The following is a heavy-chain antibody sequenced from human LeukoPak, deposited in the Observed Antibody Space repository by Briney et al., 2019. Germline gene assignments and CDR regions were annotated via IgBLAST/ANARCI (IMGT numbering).Heavy chain of an antibody. Sequence: GGSLRLSCAASGFTFSSYEMNWVRQAPGKGLEWVSYISGSGSSIYYADSVKGRFTISRDNAKNSLYLQMNSLRAEDTALYYCARIRRGSSSWYYFDSWGQGTLVTVSP. J-gene: IGHJ4*02. CDR2: ISGSGSSI. CDR1: GFTFSSYE. V-gene: IGHV3-48*03. CDR3: ARIRRGSSSWYYFDS. D-gene: IGHD6-13*01.